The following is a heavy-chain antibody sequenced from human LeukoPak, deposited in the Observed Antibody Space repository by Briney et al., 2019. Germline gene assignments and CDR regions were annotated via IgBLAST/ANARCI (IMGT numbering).Heavy chain of an antibody. D-gene: IGHD6-13*01. Sequence: SETLCLTCTASGCSISSYYWSWIRQPPGKGLEWIGYIYTSGSTNYNPSLKSRVTISVDTSKNQFSLKLSSVTAADTAVYYCARGDSSSWYETHYYYYMDVWGKGTTVTVSS. CDR2: IYTSGST. CDR1: GCSISSYY. V-gene: IGHV4-4*09. CDR3: ARGDSSSWYETHYYYYMDV. J-gene: IGHJ6*03.